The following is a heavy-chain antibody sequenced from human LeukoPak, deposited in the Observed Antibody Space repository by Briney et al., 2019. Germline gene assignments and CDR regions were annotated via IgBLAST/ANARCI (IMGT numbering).Heavy chain of an antibody. CDR3: ARVISGGCSSTSCYSTVNDAFDI. CDR2: IVLIFGTA. J-gene: IGHJ3*02. V-gene: IGHV1-69*01. CDR1: GGTFISYA. D-gene: IGHD2-2*01. Sequence: SSVKVSCKASGGTFISYAISWVRQAPGQGLEWMGGIVLIFGTANYAQKFQGRVTITADESTSTAYMELSSLRSEDTAVYYCARVISGGCSSTSCYSTVNDAFDIWGQGTMVTVSS.